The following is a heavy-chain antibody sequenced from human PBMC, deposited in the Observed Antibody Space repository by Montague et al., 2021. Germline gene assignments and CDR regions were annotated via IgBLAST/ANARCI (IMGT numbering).Heavy chain of an antibody. CDR2: ITSTSRSI. CDR1: GFTFSSYA. J-gene: IGHJ6*02. CDR3: AREDYFDSVDYYYYGMDV. Sequence: SLRLSCAASGFTFSSYAMNWVRQAPGKGLEWVSYITSTSRSIYYVDSVKGRFTISRDNAKNSLYLQMNSLRDDDTAVYYCAREDYFDSVDYYYYGMDVWGRGTTVTVSS. D-gene: IGHD3-10*01. V-gene: IGHV3-48*02.